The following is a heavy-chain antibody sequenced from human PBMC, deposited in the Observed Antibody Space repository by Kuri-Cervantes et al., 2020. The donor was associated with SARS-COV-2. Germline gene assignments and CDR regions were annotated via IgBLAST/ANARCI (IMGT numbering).Heavy chain of an antibody. Sequence: GESLKISCAASGFTFSSYWMSWVRQAPGKGLEWVANIKQDGSEKYYVDSVKGRFTISRDNAKNSLYLQMNSLRAEDTAVYYCTRDIYYALLGYYYGMDVWGQGTTVTVSS. D-gene: IGHD3-10*01. CDR3: TRDIYYALLGYYYGMDV. CDR1: GFTFSSYW. CDR2: IKQDGSEK. J-gene: IGHJ6*02. V-gene: IGHV3-7*01.